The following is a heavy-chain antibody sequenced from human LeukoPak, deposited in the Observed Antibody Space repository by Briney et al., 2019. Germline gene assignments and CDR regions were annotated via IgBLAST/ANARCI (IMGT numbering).Heavy chain of an antibody. Sequence: SETLSLTCAVYGGSFSGYYWSWIRQPPGKGLEWIGEINHSGSTNYNPSLKSRVTISVDTSKNQFSLKLSSVTAADTAVYYCARCGSYLGCCNYWGQGTLVTVSS. CDR2: INHSGST. D-gene: IGHD1-26*01. CDR1: GGSFSGYY. CDR3: ARCGSYLGCCNY. V-gene: IGHV4-34*01. J-gene: IGHJ4*02.